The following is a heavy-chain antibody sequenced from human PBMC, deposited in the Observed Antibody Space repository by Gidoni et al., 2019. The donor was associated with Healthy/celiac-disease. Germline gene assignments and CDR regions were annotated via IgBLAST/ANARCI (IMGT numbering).Heavy chain of an antibody. CDR1: GLTFSSYG. D-gene: IGHD5-12*01. Sequence: VQLVESGGGVVQPGRSLRLSCAASGLTFSSYGMHRVRQAPGKGLEWVAVISYDGSNKYYADSVKGRFTISRDNSRNTLYLQMNSLRAEDTAVYYCAKEETIRGYSGYDYYYYYGMDVWGQGTTVTVSS. CDR3: AKEETIRGYSGYDYYYYYGMDV. J-gene: IGHJ6*02. V-gene: IGHV3-30*18. CDR2: ISYDGSNK.